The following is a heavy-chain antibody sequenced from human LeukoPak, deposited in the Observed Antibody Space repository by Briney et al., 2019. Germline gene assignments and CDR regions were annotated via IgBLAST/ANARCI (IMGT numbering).Heavy chain of an antibody. J-gene: IGHJ4*02. Sequence: SETLSLTCTVSGYSISSGYYWGWIRQPPGKGLEWIGSIYHSGSTYYNPSLKSRVTISVDTSKNQFSLKLSSVTAADTAVYYCARDPGYSSGWYTSVDYWGQGTLVTVSS. V-gene: IGHV4-38-2*02. D-gene: IGHD6-19*01. CDR1: GYSISSGYY. CDR2: IYHSGST. CDR3: ARDPGYSSGWYTSVDY.